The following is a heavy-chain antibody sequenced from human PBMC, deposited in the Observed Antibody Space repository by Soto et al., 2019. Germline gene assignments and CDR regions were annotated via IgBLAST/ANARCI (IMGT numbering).Heavy chain of an antibody. J-gene: IGHJ4*02. Sequence: QVQLVESGGGVVQPGRSLRLSCAASGFTFSSYGMHWVRQAPGKGLEWVAVISYDGSNKYYADSVKGRFTISRDNSKNPLYLQMTSLGAGATAVYYCPKSLREAVSPLGGVASWAQGPL. CDR1: GFTFSSYG. CDR3: PKSLREAVSPLGGVAS. CDR2: ISYDGSNK. V-gene: IGHV3-30*18. D-gene: IGHD6-19*01.